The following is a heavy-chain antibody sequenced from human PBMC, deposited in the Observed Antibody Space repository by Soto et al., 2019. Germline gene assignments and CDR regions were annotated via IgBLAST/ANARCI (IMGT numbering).Heavy chain of an antibody. CDR1: GFTFSSYG. CDR3: AQDPGRISTSCYADY. Sequence: QVQLVESGGGVVQPGRSLRLSCAASGFTFSSYGMHWVRQAPGKGLEWVAVISYDGSNKYYADSVKGRFTISRDNSKNTLYLQMNSLRAEDTAVYYCAQDPGRISTSCYADYWGQGTLVTASS. V-gene: IGHV3-30*18. D-gene: IGHD2-2*01. J-gene: IGHJ4*02. CDR2: ISYDGSNK.